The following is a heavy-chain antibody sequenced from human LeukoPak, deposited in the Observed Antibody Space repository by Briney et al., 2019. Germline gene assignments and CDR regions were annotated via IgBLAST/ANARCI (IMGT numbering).Heavy chain of an antibody. Sequence: PGRSLRLSCAASGFTFSSYSMNWVRQAPGKGLEWVSYISSSSSTIYYADSVKGRFTISRDNAKNSLYLQMNSLRAEDTAVYYCARESGYSYSRYNDYWGQGTLVTVSS. CDR2: ISSSSSTI. V-gene: IGHV3-48*01. D-gene: IGHD6-6*01. CDR3: ARESGYSYSRYNDY. J-gene: IGHJ4*02. CDR1: GFTFSSYS.